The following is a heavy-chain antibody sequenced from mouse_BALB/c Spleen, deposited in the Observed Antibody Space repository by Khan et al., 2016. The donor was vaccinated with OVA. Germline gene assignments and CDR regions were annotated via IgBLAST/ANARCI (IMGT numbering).Heavy chain of an antibody. Sequence: EVELVESGGGLVKPGGSLKLSCAASGFTFSGYAMSWVRQTPEKRLEWVATISSGITYTYYPASVKGRFTISRDNAKNTLYLQMGSLRSEDTAMYYCTRGDYDGWSWFAYWGQGTLVIVSA. D-gene: IGHD2-4*01. CDR3: TRGDYDGWSWFAY. V-gene: IGHV5-9-1*01. CDR1: GFTFSGYA. J-gene: IGHJ3*01. CDR2: ISSGITYT.